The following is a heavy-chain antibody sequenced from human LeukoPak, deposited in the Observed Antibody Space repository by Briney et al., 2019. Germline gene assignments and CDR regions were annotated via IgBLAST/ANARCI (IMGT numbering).Heavy chain of an antibody. D-gene: IGHD3-9*01. CDR3: ARVDYDILTGYYTPFDY. CDR2: INHSVST. V-gene: IGHV4-34*01. CDR1: GGSISTYY. J-gene: IGHJ4*02. Sequence: SETLSLTCTVSGGSISTYYWSWIRQPPGKGLEWIGEINHSVSTNYNPSLKSRVTISVDTSKNQFSLKLSSVTAADTAVYYCARVDYDILTGYYTPFDYWGQGTLVTVSS.